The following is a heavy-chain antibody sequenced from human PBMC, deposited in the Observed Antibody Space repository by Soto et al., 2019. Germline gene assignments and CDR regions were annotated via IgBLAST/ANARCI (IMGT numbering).Heavy chain of an antibody. Sequence: QVQLVQSGAEVKKPGSSVKVSCKASGGTFSSYAISWVRQAPGQGLEWMGGIIPIFGTADYAQKFQSRVTNAADESSSTAYRMLSSLSAEDTAVYYSARGMGRKVGGATKQYYYYYGIYVWGQGTTVTVSS. CDR1: GGTFSSYA. V-gene: IGHV1-69*01. D-gene: IGHD1-26*01. CDR2: IIPIFGTA. CDR3: ARGMGRKVGGATKQYYYYYGIYV. J-gene: IGHJ6*02.